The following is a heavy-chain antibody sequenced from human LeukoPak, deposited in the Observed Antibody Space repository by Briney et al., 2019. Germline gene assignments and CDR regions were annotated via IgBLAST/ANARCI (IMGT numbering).Heavy chain of an antibody. CDR2: IYWNDDN. CDR3: AHRNSDYRAFDI. Sequence: ESGPTLVNPTQTLTLTCTFSGFSLSTSGMYVGWIRQPPGKALEWLALIYWNDDNRYSPSLKSRLTITKDTSKNQVVLTMTNMDPVDTATYYCAHRNSDYRAFDIWGQGTMVTVSS. CDR1: GFSLSTSGMY. J-gene: IGHJ3*02. D-gene: IGHD4-11*01. V-gene: IGHV2-5*01.